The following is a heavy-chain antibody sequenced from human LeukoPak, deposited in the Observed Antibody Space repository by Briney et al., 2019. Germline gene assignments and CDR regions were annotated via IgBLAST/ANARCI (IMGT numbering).Heavy chain of an antibody. CDR1: GFTFSSYS. Sequence: PGGSLRLSCAASGFTFSSYSMNWVRQAPGKGLEWVSSISSSSSYIYYADSVKGRFTIARDNAKNSLYLQMNSLRAEDTAVYYGAREEYSSGWYYFDYWGQGTLVTVSS. CDR3: AREEYSSGWYYFDY. CDR2: ISSSSSYI. D-gene: IGHD6-19*01. V-gene: IGHV3-21*01. J-gene: IGHJ4*02.